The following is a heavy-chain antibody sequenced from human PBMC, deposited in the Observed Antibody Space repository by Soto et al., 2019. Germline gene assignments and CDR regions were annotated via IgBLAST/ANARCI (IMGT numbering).Heavy chain of an antibody. Sequence: SQTLSLTCALSGDSVSSYSAAWNWFRQSPSRGLEWLGRTYYRSKWYNDYEASVKSRITIDPNTSKNQFSLQLNSVTPEDTAVYYCARELELLSGSRYSYCGMDVWGQGTTVTVSS. CDR3: ARELELLSGSRYSYCGMDV. CDR2: TYYRSKWYN. CDR1: GDSVSSYSAA. D-gene: IGHD1-7*01. J-gene: IGHJ6*02. V-gene: IGHV6-1*01.